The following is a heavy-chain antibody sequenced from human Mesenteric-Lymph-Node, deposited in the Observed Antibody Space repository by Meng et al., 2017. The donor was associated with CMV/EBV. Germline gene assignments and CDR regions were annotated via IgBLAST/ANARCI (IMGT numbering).Heavy chain of an antibody. D-gene: IGHD2-2*02. CDR2: ISSSSSYI. CDR3: ARDLVAVVVPAAIRGGYYYGMDV. CDR1: GFTFSSYS. V-gene: IGHV3-21*01. J-gene: IGHJ6*02. Sequence: GGSLRLSCAASGFTFSSYSMNWVRQAPGKGLEWVSSISSSSSYIYYADSVKGRFTISRDNAKNSLYLQMNSLRAEDTAVYYCARDLVAVVVPAAIRGGYYYGMDVWGQGTTVTVSS.